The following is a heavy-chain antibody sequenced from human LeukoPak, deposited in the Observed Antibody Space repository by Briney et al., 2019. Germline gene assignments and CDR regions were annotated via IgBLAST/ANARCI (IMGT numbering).Heavy chain of an antibody. V-gene: IGHV4-61*02. CDR2: IYTSGST. J-gene: IGHJ4*02. CDR1: GGSISSGSYY. CDR3: ARSSPFGGVIVPLDY. Sequence: PSQTLSLTCTVSGGSISSGSYYWSWIRQPAGKGLEWIGRIYTSGSTNYNPSLKSRVTISVDTSKNQFSLKLSSVTAADTAVYYCARSSPFGGVIVPLDYWGQGTLVTVSS. D-gene: IGHD3-16*02.